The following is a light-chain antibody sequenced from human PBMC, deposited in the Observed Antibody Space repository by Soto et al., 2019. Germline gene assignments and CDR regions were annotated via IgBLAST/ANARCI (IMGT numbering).Light chain of an antibody. CDR2: GAY. CDR3: QQYGSSPPVT. V-gene: IGKV3-20*01. Sequence: EIVLTQSPGTLSLSPGERATLSCRASQSVRNSYLAWYQQKPGQAPRLLIYGAYTRATGIPVRFSGSGSGTDFTLTISRLEPEDFAVYYCQQYGSSPPVTLGQGTKVDIK. CDR1: QSVRNSY. J-gene: IGKJ1*01.